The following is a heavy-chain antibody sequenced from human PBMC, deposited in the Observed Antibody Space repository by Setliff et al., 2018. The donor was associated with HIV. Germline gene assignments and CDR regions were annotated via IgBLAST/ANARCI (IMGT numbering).Heavy chain of an antibody. D-gene: IGHD6-13*01. Sequence: SETLSLTCTVSGGSVSSGGNYWTWIRQHPGKGLEWIGYNYYSGSTYYNPSLKSRVTMSVDTSKNQFSLKLFSVTATDTAVYYCARLRFSSSWYVGPDLWGQGFQVTVSS. CDR2: NYYSGST. CDR3: ARLRFSSSWYVGPDL. CDR1: GGSVSSGGNY. J-gene: IGHJ5*02. V-gene: IGHV4-31*03.